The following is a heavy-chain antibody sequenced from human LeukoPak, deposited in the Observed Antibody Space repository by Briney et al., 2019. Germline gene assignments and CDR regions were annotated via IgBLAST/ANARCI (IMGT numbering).Heavy chain of an antibody. Sequence: GGSLRLSCAASGFTFSSYAMHWVRQAPGKGLEWVAVISYDGSNKYYADSVKGRFTISRDNSKNTLYLQMNRLRAEDTAVYYCARDHSYGYVWGLLVADRGHLFDYWGQGTLVTVSS. CDR1: GFTFSSYA. V-gene: IGHV3-30*04. J-gene: IGHJ4*02. CDR3: ARDHSYGYVWGLLVADRGHLFDY. CDR2: ISYDGSNK. D-gene: IGHD3-16*01.